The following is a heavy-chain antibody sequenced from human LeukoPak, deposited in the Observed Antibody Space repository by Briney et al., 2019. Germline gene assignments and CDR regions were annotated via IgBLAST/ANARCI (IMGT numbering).Heavy chain of an antibody. CDR1: GYTFTSYG. D-gene: IGHD6-19*01. Sequence: ASVKVSCKASGYTFTSYGISWVRQAPGQGLEWMGWISAYNGNTNYAQKLQGRVTMTTDTSTSTAYMELRSLRSDDTAVYYCARAGPYSSGWLRSGYYYYYMDVWGKGTTVTISS. CDR2: ISAYNGNT. J-gene: IGHJ6*03. V-gene: IGHV1-18*01. CDR3: ARAGPYSSGWLRSGYYYYYMDV.